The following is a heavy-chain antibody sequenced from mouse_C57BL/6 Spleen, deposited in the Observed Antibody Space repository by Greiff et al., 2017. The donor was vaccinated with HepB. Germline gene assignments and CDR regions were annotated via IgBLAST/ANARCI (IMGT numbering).Heavy chain of an antibody. V-gene: IGHV5-12*01. Sequence: EVMLVESGGGLVQPGGSLKLSCAASGFTFSDYYMYWVRQTPEKRLEWVAYISNGGGSTYYPDTVKGRFTISRDNAKNTLYLQMSRLKSEDTAMYYCASHDYYGSSYWFAYWGQGTLVTVSA. D-gene: IGHD1-1*01. CDR1: GFTFSDYY. CDR2: ISNGGGST. J-gene: IGHJ3*01. CDR3: ASHDYYGSSYWFAY.